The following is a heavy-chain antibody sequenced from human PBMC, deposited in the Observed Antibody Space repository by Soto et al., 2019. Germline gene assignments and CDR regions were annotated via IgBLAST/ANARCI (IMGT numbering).Heavy chain of an antibody. Sequence: PSETLSLTCTVSGGTISSYYCRWIRQPPGKGLEWIGYIYYSGSTNYNPSLKSRVTISVDTSKNQFSLKLSSVTAADTAVYYCARGAASQYQLLFHGDYYFDYWGQGTLVTVSS. V-gene: IGHV4-59*01. D-gene: IGHD2-2*01. CDR2: IYYSGST. CDR1: GGTISSYY. CDR3: ARGAASQYQLLFHGDYYFDY. J-gene: IGHJ4*02.